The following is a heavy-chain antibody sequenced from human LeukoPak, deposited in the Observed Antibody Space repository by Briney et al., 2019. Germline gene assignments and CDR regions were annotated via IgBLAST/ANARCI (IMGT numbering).Heavy chain of an antibody. J-gene: IGHJ6*02. V-gene: IGHV3-11*01. D-gene: IGHD5-12*01. CDR1: GFTFSDYY. CDR3: ARGEWLRSPRRASLGHYYYGMDV. CDR2: ISSSGSTI. Sequence: GGSLRLSCAASGFTFSDYYMSWIRQAPGKGLEWVSYISSSGSTIYYADSVKGRFTISRDNAKNSLYLQMNSLRAEDTAVYYCARGEWLRSPRRASLGHYYYGMDVWGQGTTVTVSS.